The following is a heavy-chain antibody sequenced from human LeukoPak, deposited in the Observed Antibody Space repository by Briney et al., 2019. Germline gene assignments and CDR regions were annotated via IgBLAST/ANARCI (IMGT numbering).Heavy chain of an antibody. CDR2: INHSGST. V-gene: IGHV4-34*01. D-gene: IGHD1-26*01. CDR3: ASQYSGSPSDY. J-gene: IGHJ4*02. Sequence: SETLSLTCAVYGGSFSGYYWSWIRQPPGKGLEWIGEINHSGSTNYNPSLKSRVTISVDTSKNQFSLKLSSVTAADTAVYYCASQYSGSPSDYWGRGTLVTVSS. CDR1: GGSFSGYY.